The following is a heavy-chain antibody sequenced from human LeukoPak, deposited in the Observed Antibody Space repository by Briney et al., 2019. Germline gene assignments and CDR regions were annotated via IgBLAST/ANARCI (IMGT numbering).Heavy chain of an antibody. D-gene: IGHD2-2*01. CDR1: GYIFTSFS. V-gene: IGHV1-18*01. Sequence: ASVKVSCKTSGYIFTSFSITWVRQAPGQGLEWMGWISTYNGNTKYAEKLQGRVTMTTDTSTNTAYMELRSLRSDDTAVYYCARVFRIYQLLSEEYFQHWGQGTLVTVSS. CDR3: ARVFRIYQLLSEEYFQH. J-gene: IGHJ1*01. CDR2: ISTYNGNT.